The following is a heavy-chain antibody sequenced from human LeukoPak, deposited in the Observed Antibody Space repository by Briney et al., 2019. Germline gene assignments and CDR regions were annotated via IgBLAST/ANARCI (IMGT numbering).Heavy chain of an antibody. CDR1: GFSFNRCG. J-gene: IGHJ4*02. CDR3: ARGYYYDSSGPDY. Sequence: GRSLRLSCAASGFSFNRCGMHWVRQAPGKGLEWVAVISYDGSNKYYADSVKGRFTISRDNSKNTLYLQMNSLRAEDTAVYYCARGYYYDSSGPDYWGQGTLVTVSS. D-gene: IGHD3-22*01. CDR2: ISYDGSNK. V-gene: IGHV3-30*03.